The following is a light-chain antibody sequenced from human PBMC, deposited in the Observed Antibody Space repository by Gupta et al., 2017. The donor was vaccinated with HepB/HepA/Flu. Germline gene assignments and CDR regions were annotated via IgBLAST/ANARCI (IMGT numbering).Light chain of an antibody. J-gene: IGKJ5*01. CDR3: QQDDSVPIT. CDR1: QSVRSSY. V-gene: IGKV3-20*01. CDR2: GAS. Sequence: EIVLTQSPGTLSLSPGERATLSCRDSQSVRSSYLAWYQQKPGQAPRLLIYGASSRATDIPDRFSGSGSGTDFTLTISSLEPEDFTVYYCQQDDSVPITFGQGTRLEIK.